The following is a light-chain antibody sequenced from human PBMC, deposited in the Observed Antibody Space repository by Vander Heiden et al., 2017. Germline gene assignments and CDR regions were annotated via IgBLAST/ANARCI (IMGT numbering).Light chain of an antibody. Sequence: QSLLTHPPSASGTPGPRVTISCSGSSSNIGSHYVFWYQQLPGTAPQLLIYRNNQRPSGVPDRFSGSKSGTSASLAISGLRSEDEADYYCAAWDDSLSGRVFGGGTKLTVL. J-gene: IGLJ3*02. CDR2: RNN. V-gene: IGLV1-47*01. CDR1: SSNIGSHY. CDR3: AAWDDSLSGRV.